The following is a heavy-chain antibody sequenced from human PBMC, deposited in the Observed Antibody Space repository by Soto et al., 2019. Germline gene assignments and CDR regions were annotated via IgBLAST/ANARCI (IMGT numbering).Heavy chain of an antibody. D-gene: IGHD5-18*01. V-gene: IGHV1-69*01. CDR1: GGTFSSYA. Sequence: QVQLVQSGAEVKKPGSSVKVSCKASGGTFSSYAISWVRQAPGQGLEWMGGIIPIFGTANYAQKFQGRVTITADESTSTAYMEMSSLRTEDTAVYYFAYFRYSYENWSDPWGQGNLVSVSS. J-gene: IGHJ5*02. CDR2: IIPIFGTA. CDR3: AYFRYSYENWSDP.